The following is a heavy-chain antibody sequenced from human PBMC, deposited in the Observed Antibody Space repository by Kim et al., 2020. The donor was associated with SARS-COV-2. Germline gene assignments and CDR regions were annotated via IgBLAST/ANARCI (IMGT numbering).Heavy chain of an antibody. D-gene: IGHD1-26*01. CDR3: AGTARGANFDY. V-gene: IGHV4-4*08. J-gene: IGHJ4*02. Sequence: NYAPPLRNRVTISVGPSKNQFSLKLSSVTAADTAIYYCAGTARGANFDYWGRGALVTVSS.